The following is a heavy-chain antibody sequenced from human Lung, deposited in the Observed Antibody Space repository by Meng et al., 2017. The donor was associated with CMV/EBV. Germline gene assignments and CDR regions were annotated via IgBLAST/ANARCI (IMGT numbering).Heavy chain of an antibody. V-gene: IGHV3-11*04. CDR1: GFTFSDYY. CDR2: ISDSGDAK. CDR3: ARFVKDTSTWYSNYFDH. Sequence: GGSXRLSCAASGFTFSDYYMSWIRQAPGKGLEWVSYISDSGDAKFYGDSVKGRFTISRDNAKRSIFLQLNSLRADDTAVYYCARFVKDTSTWYSNYFDHWXQGTXVTVSS. J-gene: IGHJ4*02. D-gene: IGHD1-1*01.